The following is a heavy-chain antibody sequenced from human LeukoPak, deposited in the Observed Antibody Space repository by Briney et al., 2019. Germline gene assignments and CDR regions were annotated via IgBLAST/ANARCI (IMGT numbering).Heavy chain of an antibody. Sequence: GGSLRLSCAASGFTFSSYAMHWVRQAPGKGLEWVAVISYDGSNKYYADSVKGRFTISRDNSENTLYLQMNSLRAEDTAVYYCARDPLWEYDAFDIWGQGTMVTVSS. V-gene: IGHV3-30-3*01. CDR3: ARDPLWEYDAFDI. J-gene: IGHJ3*02. CDR2: ISYDGSNK. CDR1: GFTFSSYA. D-gene: IGHD1-26*01.